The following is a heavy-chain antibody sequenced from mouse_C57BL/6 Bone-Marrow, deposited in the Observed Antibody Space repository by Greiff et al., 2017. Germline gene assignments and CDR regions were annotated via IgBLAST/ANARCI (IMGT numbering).Heavy chain of an antibody. Sequence: EVHLVESGGDLVKPGGSLKLSCAASGFTFSSSGMSWVRQTPDKRLEWVATISSGGSYTYYPDSVKGRFTISRDNAKNTLYLQMSSLKSEDTAMYYGARHQIILPHFDYWGQGTTLTVSS. CDR1: GFTFSSSG. D-gene: IGHD5-5*01. V-gene: IGHV5-6*01. J-gene: IGHJ2*01. CDR3: ARHQIILPHFDY. CDR2: ISSGGSYT.